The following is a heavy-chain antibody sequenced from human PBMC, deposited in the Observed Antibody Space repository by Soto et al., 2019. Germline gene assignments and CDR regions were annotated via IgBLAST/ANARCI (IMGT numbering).Heavy chain of an antibody. CDR2: IFSNDEK. CDR1: GFSLSNAKMG. J-gene: IGHJ6*02. D-gene: IGHD1-1*01. V-gene: IGHV2-26*01. CDR3: ARFHTTGYYYYYGMDV. Sequence: SGPTPVNPTETLTLTCTVSGFSLSNAKMGVNWIRQPPGKALEWLAHIFSNDEKSYSTSLKSRLTISKDTSKSQVVLTMTNMDPVDTATYYCARFHTTGYYYYYGMDVWGQGTKVTVS.